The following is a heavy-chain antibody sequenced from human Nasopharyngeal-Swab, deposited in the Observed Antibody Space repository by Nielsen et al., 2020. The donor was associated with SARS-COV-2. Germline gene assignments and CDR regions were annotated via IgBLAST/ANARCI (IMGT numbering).Heavy chain of an antibody. J-gene: IGHJ6*02. CDR1: GFVFSGSA. V-gene: IGHV3-73*01. CDR3: ARDGLDYDFWSAYFMDV. CDR2: IGDKAHNYAP. Sequence: GGSLRLSCAASGFVFSGSAMHWVRQASGQGLEWIGRIGDKAHNYAPTYAASVKGRFTISRDDSKNTAFLQMDSLNTEDTAVYYCARDGLDYDFWSAYFMDVWGQGTTVTVSS. D-gene: IGHD3-3*01.